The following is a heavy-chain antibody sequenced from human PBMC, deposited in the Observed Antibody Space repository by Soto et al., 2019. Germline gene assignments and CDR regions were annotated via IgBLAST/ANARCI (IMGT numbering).Heavy chain of an antibody. CDR1: GGTFSSYT. V-gene: IGHV1-69*02. CDR2: IIPILGIA. CDR3: ARVGSYCSSTSCYVRDYYYYMDV. J-gene: IGHJ6*03. Sequence: SVTVSCKASGGTFSSYTISWVRQAPGQGLEWMGRIIPILGIANYAQKFQGRVTITADKSTSTAYMELSSLRSEDTAVYYCARVGSYCSSTSCYVRDYYYYMDVWGKGTTVTVSS. D-gene: IGHD2-2*01.